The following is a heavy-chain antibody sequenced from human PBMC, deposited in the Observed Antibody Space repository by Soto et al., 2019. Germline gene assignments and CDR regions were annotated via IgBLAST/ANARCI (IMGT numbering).Heavy chain of an antibody. CDR3: ATRYDFWSVPDSFDY. CDR1: GYTLTELS. D-gene: IGHD3-3*01. V-gene: IGHV1-24*01. Sequence: ASVKVSCKVSGYTLTELSMHWVRQAPGKGLEWMGGFDPEDGETIYAQKFQGRVTMTEDTSTDTAYMELSSLRSEDTAVYYCATRYDFWSVPDSFDYWGQGTLVTVSS. CDR2: FDPEDGET. J-gene: IGHJ4*02.